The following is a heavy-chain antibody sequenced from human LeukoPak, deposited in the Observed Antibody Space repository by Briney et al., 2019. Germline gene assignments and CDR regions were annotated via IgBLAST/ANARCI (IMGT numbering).Heavy chain of an antibody. CDR2: VIPILDIT. D-gene: IGHD2-21*02. CDR1: GGTFSSHA. V-gene: IGHV1-69*10. Sequence: SVKVSCKASGGTFSSHAMNWVRQAPGQGLEWVGGVIPILDITDYAQKFQGGLTITADKSTGTGYMELSSLRSEDSAVYYCAVLSDGAYCGGDCFYLDSWGQGPLVAVPS. CDR3: AVLSDGAYCGGDCFYLDS. J-gene: IGHJ5*01.